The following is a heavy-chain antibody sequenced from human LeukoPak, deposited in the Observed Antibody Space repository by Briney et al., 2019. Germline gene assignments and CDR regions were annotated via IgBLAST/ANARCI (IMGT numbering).Heavy chain of an antibody. CDR3: ARVPSSGYYPLFDY. CDR2: IYYSGST. Sequence: SETLSLTCTVSGGSISSGGYYWSWIRQHPGKGLEWIGYIYYSGSTYYNPSLKSRVTISVDTSKNQFSLKLSSVTAADTVVYYCARVPSSGYYPLFDYWGQGTLVTVSS. V-gene: IGHV4-31*03. CDR1: GGSISSGGYY. J-gene: IGHJ4*02. D-gene: IGHD3-22*01.